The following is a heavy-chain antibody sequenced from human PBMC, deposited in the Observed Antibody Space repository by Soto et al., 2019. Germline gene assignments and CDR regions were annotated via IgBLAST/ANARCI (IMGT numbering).Heavy chain of an antibody. J-gene: IGHJ4*02. V-gene: IGHV4-59*01. CDR2: VYNSGST. D-gene: IGHD6-13*01. CDR1: GGSISSNY. Sequence: SETLSLTCTVSGGSISSNYLTWIRQPPGKGLEWIGYVYNSGSTNYNPSLKSRVTISEDTSKSQFSLKVNSMTAADTAVYYCARYRREAVAGYTLDNWGQGILVTVSS. CDR3: ARYRREAVAGYTLDN.